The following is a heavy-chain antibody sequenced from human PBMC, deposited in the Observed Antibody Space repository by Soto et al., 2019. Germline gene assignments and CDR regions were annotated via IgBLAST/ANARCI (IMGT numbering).Heavy chain of an antibody. CDR2: IIPMFGTA. D-gene: IGHD3-22*01. CDR3: ASGRRLGLRRLNNGYSG. CDR1: GGTFSTYA. J-gene: IGHJ4*02. V-gene: IGHV1-69*12. Sequence: QVQLVQSGAEVKKPESSVKVSCKAPGGTFSTYAISWVRQAPGQGLEWMGGIIPMFGTANYAQRFQDRVTITADESTNTGDMELSSLRSEDTEVYFCASGRRLGLRRLNNGYSGWGQGTLVTVSS.